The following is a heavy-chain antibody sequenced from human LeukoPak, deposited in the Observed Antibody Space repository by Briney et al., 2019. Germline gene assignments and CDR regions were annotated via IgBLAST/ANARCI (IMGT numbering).Heavy chain of an antibody. V-gene: IGHV4-59*01. CDR1: GGSFSSYY. J-gene: IGHJ6*02. CDR3: ARSIIYGGTSDYYYGMDV. Sequence: SETLSLTCTVSGGSFSSYYWSWIRQPPGKGLEWLGYIYYSGRTNYNPSLKSRVTISVDTSKNQFSLKLSSVTAADTAVYLCARSIIYGGTSDYYYGMDVWGQGTTVTVS. D-gene: IGHD4-23*01. CDR2: IYYSGRT.